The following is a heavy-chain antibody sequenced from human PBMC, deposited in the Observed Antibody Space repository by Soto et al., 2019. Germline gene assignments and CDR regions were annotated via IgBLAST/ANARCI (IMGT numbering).Heavy chain of an antibody. D-gene: IGHD1-1*01. J-gene: IGHJ5*02. CDR2: IIPIFGTA. Sequence: QVQLVQSGAEVKKPGSSVKVSCKASGGTFSSYASSWVRQAPGQGLEWMGGIIPIFGTANYAQKFQGRVTITADESTSTAYMELSSLRSEDTAVYYCAREGLERRFSWFYPWGQGTLVTVSS. CDR3: AREGLERRFSWFYP. CDR1: GGTFSSYA. V-gene: IGHV1-69*01.